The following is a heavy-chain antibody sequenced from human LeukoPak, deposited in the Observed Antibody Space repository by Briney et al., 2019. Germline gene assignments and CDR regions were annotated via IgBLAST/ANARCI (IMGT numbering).Heavy chain of an antibody. CDR2: IIPIFGTA. D-gene: IGHD6-13*01. Sequence: GASVKVSCKASGGTFSSYAISWVRQAPGQGLEWMGGIIPIFGTANYAQKFQGRVTITADESTSTAYVELSSLRSEDTAVYYCAKGAAAGTYNWFDPWGQGTLVTVSS. J-gene: IGHJ5*02. CDR3: AKGAAAGTYNWFDP. CDR1: GGTFSSYA. V-gene: IGHV1-69*13.